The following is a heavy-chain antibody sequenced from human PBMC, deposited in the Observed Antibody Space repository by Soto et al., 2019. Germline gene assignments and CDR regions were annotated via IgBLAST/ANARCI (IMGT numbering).Heavy chain of an antibody. CDR3: ANDGQVSGSGTYHIDY. CDR1: GFIFSTYG. D-gene: IGHD3-10*01. CDR2: ISYDGSNK. V-gene: IGHV3-30*18. J-gene: IGHJ4*02. Sequence: QVKLVESGGGVVQPGRSLRLSCAASGFIFSTYGMHWVRQAPGKGLEGVAVISYDGSNKYYADSVKGRFTISRDKSQNTVYLQMNRLRGEDTAVYYCANDGQVSGSGTYHIDYWGQGTLVTVSS.